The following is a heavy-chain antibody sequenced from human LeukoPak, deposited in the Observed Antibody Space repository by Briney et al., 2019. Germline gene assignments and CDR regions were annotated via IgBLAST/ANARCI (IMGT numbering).Heavy chain of an antibody. V-gene: IGHV3-21*01. CDR2: ISTSSSYI. Sequence: GGSLRLSCAASGFTFSSYSMNWVRQAPGKGLEWVSSISTSSSYIYYADSVKGRFTVSRDNAKNSLYLQMNSLRAEDTAVYYCARAQPPPYDFWSGPNFYWGQGTLVTVSS. J-gene: IGHJ4*02. CDR1: GFTFSSYS. D-gene: IGHD3-3*01. CDR3: ARAQPPPYDFWSGPNFY.